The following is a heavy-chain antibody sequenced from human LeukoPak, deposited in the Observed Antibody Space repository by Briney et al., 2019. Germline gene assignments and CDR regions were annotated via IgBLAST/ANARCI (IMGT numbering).Heavy chain of an antibody. Sequence: SETLSLTCTVSGGSISSSSYYWGWIRQPPGKGLEWIGSIDYSGGTYFSPSLRSRVTLSVDTSKNQFSLNLISVTAADTAVYYCARGPSITIFGVVMYTWFDPWGQGTPVSVSS. CDR2: IDYSGGT. CDR1: GGSISSSSYY. D-gene: IGHD3-3*01. V-gene: IGHV4-39*07. CDR3: ARGPSITIFGVVMYTWFDP. J-gene: IGHJ5*02.